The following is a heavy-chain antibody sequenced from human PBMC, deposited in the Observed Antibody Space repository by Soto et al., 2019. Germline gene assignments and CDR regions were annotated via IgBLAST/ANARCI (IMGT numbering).Heavy chain of an antibody. CDR3: ASDYYDSSGYYRGMDV. Sequence: PXXTLSLPCAVYGGSLSGYEWSWIRQPPGKGLEVMGEINHRGSTNYNPSLKSRVTISVDTSKNKFSLKLSSVNPAQPAVYSCASDYYDSSGYYRGMDVRGQGTPVTVS. CDR2: INHRGST. D-gene: IGHD3-22*01. CDR1: GGSLSGYE. V-gene: IGHV4-34*01. J-gene: IGHJ6*02.